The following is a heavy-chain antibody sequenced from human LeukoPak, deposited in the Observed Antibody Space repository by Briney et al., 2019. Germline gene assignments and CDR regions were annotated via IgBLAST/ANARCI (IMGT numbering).Heavy chain of an antibody. CDR3: ARDGFPSGEDGDAFDI. V-gene: IGHV3-48*04. D-gene: IGHD5-12*01. Sequence: PGGSLRLSCAASGFTFSSYSMNWVRQAPGKGLEWVSYISSSGSTIYYADSVKGRFTISRDNAKNSLYLQMNSLRAEDTAVYYCARDGFPSGEDGDAFDIWGQGTMVTVSS. J-gene: IGHJ3*02. CDR1: GFTFSSYS. CDR2: ISSSGSTI.